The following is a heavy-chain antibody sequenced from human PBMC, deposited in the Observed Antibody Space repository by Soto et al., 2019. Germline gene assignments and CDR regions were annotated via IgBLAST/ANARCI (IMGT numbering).Heavy chain of an antibody. CDR1: GGSISSYY. Sequence: PSETLSLTCTVSGGSISSYYWSWIRQPPGKGLEWIGYIYYSGSTNYNPSLKSRVTISVDTSKNQFSLKLSSVTAADTAVYYCASQRMYSAFDYWGQGTLVTVSS. V-gene: IGHV4-59*01. CDR3: ASQRMYSAFDY. CDR2: IYYSGST. J-gene: IGHJ4*02. D-gene: IGHD1-26*01.